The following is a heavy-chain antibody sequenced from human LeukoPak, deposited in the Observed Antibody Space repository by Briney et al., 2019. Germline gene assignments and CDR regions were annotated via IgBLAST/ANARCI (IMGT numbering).Heavy chain of an antibody. V-gene: IGHV6-1*01. D-gene: IGHD2-15*01. J-gene: IGHJ6*02. Sequence: PSQTLSLTCAISGDSVSSNSAAWNWIRQSPSRGLEWLGRTYYRSKWFNDYAVSVKSRITINPDTSKNQFSLQLNSVTPEDTAVYYCARDSVVVVAARSPYYYGMDVWGQGTTVTVSS. CDR1: GDSVSSNSAA. CDR3: ARDSVVVVAARSPYYYGMDV. CDR2: TYYRSKWFN.